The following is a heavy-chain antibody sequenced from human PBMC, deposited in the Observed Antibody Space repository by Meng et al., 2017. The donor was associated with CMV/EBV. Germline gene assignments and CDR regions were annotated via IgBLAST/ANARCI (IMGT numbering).Heavy chain of an antibody. CDR1: GFTFSSYA. CDR2: ISYDGSNK. Sequence: GGSLRLSCAAPGFTFSSYAMHWVRQAPGKGLEWVAVISYDGSNKYYADSVKGRFTISRDNSKNTLYLQMNSLRAEDTAVYYCARGSHEVAAAGTDDYWGQGTLVTVSS. J-gene: IGHJ4*02. CDR3: ARGSHEVAAAGTDDY. V-gene: IGHV3-30-3*01. D-gene: IGHD6-13*01.